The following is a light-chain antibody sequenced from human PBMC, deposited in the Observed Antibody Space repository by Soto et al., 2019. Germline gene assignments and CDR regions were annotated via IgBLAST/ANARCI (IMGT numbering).Light chain of an antibody. Sequence: DIQMTQSPSTLSASVGDRVTITCRASQSISSWLAWYQQKPGKAPKLLIYKASSLESGVPSRFSGSGSGTDFTLTISNLQPEDFATYYCQQSYSTLRTFGQGTRLEIK. CDR3: QQSYSTLRT. J-gene: IGKJ5*01. V-gene: IGKV1-5*03. CDR1: QSISSW. CDR2: KAS.